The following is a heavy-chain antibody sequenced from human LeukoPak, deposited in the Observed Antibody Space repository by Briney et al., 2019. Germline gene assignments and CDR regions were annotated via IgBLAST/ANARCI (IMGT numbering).Heavy chain of an antibody. CDR2: ISGSGGST. D-gene: IGHD2-15*01. CDR3: AKAGAVVVVAAKFFDY. J-gene: IGHJ4*02. V-gene: IGHV3-23*01. Sequence: GGSLRLSCAASGFTFSSYAMSWVRQAPGKGLEWVSAISGSGGSTYYADSVKGRFTISRDNSKNTLYLQMNSLRAEDTAVYYCAKAGAVVVVAAKFFDYWGQGTLVTVSS. CDR1: GFTFSSYA.